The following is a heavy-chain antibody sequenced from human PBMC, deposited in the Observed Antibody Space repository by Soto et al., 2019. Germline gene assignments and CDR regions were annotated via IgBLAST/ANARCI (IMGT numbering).Heavy chain of an antibody. CDR1: GGTFSSYA. CDR3: ARRVRYCSSTSCQNYGMDV. V-gene: IGHV1-69*06. Sequence: GASVKVSCKASGGTFSSYAISWVRQAAGQGLEWMGGIIPIFGTANYAQKFQGRVTITADKSTSTAYMELSSLRSEDTAVYYCARRVRYCSSTSCQNYGMDVWGQGTTVTVSS. D-gene: IGHD2-2*01. J-gene: IGHJ6*02. CDR2: IIPIFGTA.